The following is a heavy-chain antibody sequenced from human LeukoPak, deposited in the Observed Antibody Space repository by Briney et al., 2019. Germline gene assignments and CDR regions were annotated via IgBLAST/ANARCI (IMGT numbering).Heavy chain of an antibody. V-gene: IGHV3-74*01. CDR2: IRSDGSIT. Sequence: GGSLRLSCAASGFTFSGYWMHWVRQAPGKGLAWVSVIRSDGSITTYADSVKGRFTISRDTAKNTLYLQMNSLRAEDTAVYYCARVTEAPYYFDYWGQGTLVTVSS. CDR3: ARVTEAPYYFDY. J-gene: IGHJ4*02. CDR1: GFTFSGYW.